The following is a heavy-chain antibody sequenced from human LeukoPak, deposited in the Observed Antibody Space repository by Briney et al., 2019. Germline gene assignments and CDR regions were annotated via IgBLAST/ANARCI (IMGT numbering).Heavy chain of an antibody. CDR2: DYYSGTT. CDR1: GGSISSYY. Sequence: SETLSLTCTVSGGSISSYYWSWIRQPPGKGLEWIGYDYYSGTTNYNPSLKSRVTISVDTSKNQFSLKLSSVTAADTAVYYCARGVYIAAAQYGYWGQGTLVTVSS. V-gene: IGHV4-59*01. J-gene: IGHJ4*02. D-gene: IGHD6-13*01. CDR3: ARGVYIAAAQYGY.